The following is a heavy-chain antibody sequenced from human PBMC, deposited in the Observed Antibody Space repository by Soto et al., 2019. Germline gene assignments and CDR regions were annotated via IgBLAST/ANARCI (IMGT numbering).Heavy chain of an antibody. CDR3: ARGGGVGVAGSAAFDM. CDR1: GYPVTAYY. V-gene: IGHV1-2*02. D-gene: IGHD3-3*01. CDR2: INPATGAA. Sequence: QLHLVQSGAVVKKPGASVTVSCSASGYPVTAYYMHWVRQAPGRGLEWMGGINPATGAAKYTQTFQGRVTITRDTSTSTVFVELSGLTSEDTAVFYCARGGGVGVAGSAAFDMWGQGTLVTVSS. J-gene: IGHJ3*02.